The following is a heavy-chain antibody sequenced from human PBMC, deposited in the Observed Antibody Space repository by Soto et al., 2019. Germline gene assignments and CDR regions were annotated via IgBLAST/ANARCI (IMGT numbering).Heavy chain of an antibody. CDR3: AKGPDYASSGQTAQF. CDR2: ISGFGYGT. Sequence: GGPLTVSGAAFGFIFSSFAMTCVRQDQGKGLEWVSSISGFGYGTYYADSVKGRFTISRDNSKNTLYLQMNSLRAEDTAVYYCAKGPDYASSGQTAQFWGQGTLVTVSS. D-gene: IGHD3-22*01. CDR1: GFIFSSFA. J-gene: IGHJ4*02. V-gene: IGHV3-23*01.